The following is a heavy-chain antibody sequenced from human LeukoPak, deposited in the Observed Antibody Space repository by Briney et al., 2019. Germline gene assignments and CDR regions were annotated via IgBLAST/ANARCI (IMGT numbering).Heavy chain of an antibody. CDR1: GGSISSYY. CDR3: ARSTYYDSSGGQY. CDR2: IYYSGST. D-gene: IGHD3-22*01. Sequence: SETLSLTCTVSGGSISSYYWSWIRQPPGKGLEWIGYIYYSGSTNYNPSLKSRVTISVDTSKNQFSLKLSSVTAADTAVYYCARSTYYDSSGGQYWGQGTLVTVSS. J-gene: IGHJ4*02. V-gene: IGHV4-59*12.